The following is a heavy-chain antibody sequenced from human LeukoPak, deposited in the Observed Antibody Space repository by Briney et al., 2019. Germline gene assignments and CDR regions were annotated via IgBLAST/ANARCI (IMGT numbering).Heavy chain of an antibody. CDR2: IYYSGST. CDR1: GRSISSYY. Sequence: SETLSLTCTVSGRSISSYYWSWIRQPPGKGLEWIGYIYYSGSTNYNPSLKSRVTISVDTSKNQFSLKLSSVTAADTAVYYCARSGEMATIMGYWGQGTLVTVSS. J-gene: IGHJ4*02. D-gene: IGHD5-24*01. CDR3: ARSGEMATIMGY. V-gene: IGHV4-59*01.